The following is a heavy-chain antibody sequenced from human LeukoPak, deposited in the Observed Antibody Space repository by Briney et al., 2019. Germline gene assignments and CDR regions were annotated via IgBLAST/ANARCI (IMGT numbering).Heavy chain of an antibody. CDR3: ARDRIAVAGTAGY. J-gene: IGHJ4*02. V-gene: IGHV1-18*01. D-gene: IGHD6-19*01. Sequence: ASVKVSCKASGYTFTSYGISWVRQAPGQGLEWMGWISAYNGNTNYAQKFQGRVTITADKSTSTAYMELSSLRSEDTAVYYCARDRIAVAGTAGYWGQGTLVTVSS. CDR2: ISAYNGNT. CDR1: GYTFTSYG.